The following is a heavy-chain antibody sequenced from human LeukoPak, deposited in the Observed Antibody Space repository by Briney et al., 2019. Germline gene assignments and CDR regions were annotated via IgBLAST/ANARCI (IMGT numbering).Heavy chain of an antibody. V-gene: IGHV3-7*03. D-gene: IGHD3-10*01. CDR1: GFTFSSYW. CDR2: IKQDGSEK. CDR3: ARELWFGEPSGNYGMDV. J-gene: IGHJ6*04. Sequence: PGGSLRLSCAASGFTFSSYWMSCVREAPGKGLEWVAHIKQDGSEKYYVDSVKGRFTISRDNAKNSLYLQMNSLRAEDTAVYYCARELWFGEPSGNYGMDVWGKGTTVTVSS.